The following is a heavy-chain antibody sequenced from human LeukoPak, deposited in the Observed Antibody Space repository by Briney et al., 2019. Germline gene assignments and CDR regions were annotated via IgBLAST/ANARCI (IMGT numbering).Heavy chain of an antibody. J-gene: IGHJ4*02. V-gene: IGHV1-69*01. CDR2: IIPIFGTA. Sequence: ASVKVSCKASGGTFRSYAISWVRQAPGQGLEWMGGIIPIFGTANYAQKFQGRVTITADESTSTAYMELSSLRSEDTAVYYCARTYDSSGSVPPDYFDYWGQGTLVTVSS. D-gene: IGHD3-22*01. CDR3: ARTYDSSGSVPPDYFDY. CDR1: GGTFRSYA.